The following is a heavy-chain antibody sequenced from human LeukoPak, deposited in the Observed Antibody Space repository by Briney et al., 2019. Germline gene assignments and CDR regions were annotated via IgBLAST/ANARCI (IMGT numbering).Heavy chain of an antibody. CDR3: TTDLGITMIRGVIVS. J-gene: IGHJ4*02. D-gene: IGHD3-10*01. V-gene: IGHV3-15*01. Sequence: GGSLRLSCAASGFSFTNAWMSWVRQAPGKGLEWVGRIKSKADGETTDYAAPVKGRFTMSRDDSKATPYLQMNSLKAEDTAVYYCTTDLGITMIRGVIVSWGQGTLVTVSS. CDR2: IKSKADGETT. CDR1: GFSFTNAW.